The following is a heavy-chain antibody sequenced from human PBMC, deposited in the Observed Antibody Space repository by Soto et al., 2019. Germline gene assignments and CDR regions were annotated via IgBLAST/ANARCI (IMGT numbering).Heavy chain of an antibody. CDR2: FDPEDGET. V-gene: IGHV1-24*01. CDR1: GYTLTELS. Sequence: RASVKVSCKVSGYTLTELSMHWVRQAPGKGLEWMGGFDPEDGETIYAQKFQGRVTMTEDTSTDTAYMELSSLRSEDTAVYYCATAPPDWTTGVCYRGNNWFDPWGQGTRVSVSS. CDR3: ATAPPDWTTGVCYRGNNWFDP. D-gene: IGHD2-8*01. J-gene: IGHJ5*02.